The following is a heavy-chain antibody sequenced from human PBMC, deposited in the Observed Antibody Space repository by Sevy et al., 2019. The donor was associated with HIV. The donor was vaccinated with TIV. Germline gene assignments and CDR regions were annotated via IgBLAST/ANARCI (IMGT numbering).Heavy chain of an antibody. Sequence: GGSLRLSCAASGFTFSSYWMSWVGQAPGKGLEWVANIKQDGSEKYYVDSVKGRFTISRDNAKNSLYLQMNSLRAEDTAVYYCARDYYDSSGYLDLFGYWGQGTLVTVSS. J-gene: IGHJ4*02. CDR1: GFTFSSYW. CDR3: ARDYYDSSGYLDLFGY. D-gene: IGHD3-22*01. CDR2: IKQDGSEK. V-gene: IGHV3-7*01.